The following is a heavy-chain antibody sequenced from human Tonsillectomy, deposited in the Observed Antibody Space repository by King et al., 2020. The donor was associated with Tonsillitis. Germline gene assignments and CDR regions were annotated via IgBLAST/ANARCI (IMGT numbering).Heavy chain of an antibody. D-gene: IGHD1-20*01. Sequence: QLQQSGPGLVRPSETLSLTCNVSGASISTPSFYWGWVRQPSGNGLEWIGSIYYTGTTYYTPSLKSRVTISVDTSKNQFSLKLSPVTAAATAVYYCARIRSNWYYFDYWGQGTLVTVSS. CDR2: IYYTGTT. CDR3: ARIRSNWYYFDY. CDR1: GASISTPSFY. J-gene: IGHJ4*02. V-gene: IGHV4-39*07.